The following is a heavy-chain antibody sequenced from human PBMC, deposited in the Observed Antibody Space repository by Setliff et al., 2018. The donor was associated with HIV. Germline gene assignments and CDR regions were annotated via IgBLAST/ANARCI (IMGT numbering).Heavy chain of an antibody. J-gene: IGHJ3*02. CDR3: ARDRGEVAMVRGAHDAFDI. V-gene: IGHV1-69*05. D-gene: IGHD3-10*01. Sequence: SVKVSCKASGGTFSRYGISWVRQAPGQGLEWMGGIIPIFGTANYAQKFQGRVTITTDESTSTAYMELSSLRSEDTAVYYCARDRGEVAMVRGAHDAFDIWGQGTMVTVSS. CDR2: IIPIFGTA. CDR1: GGTFSRYG.